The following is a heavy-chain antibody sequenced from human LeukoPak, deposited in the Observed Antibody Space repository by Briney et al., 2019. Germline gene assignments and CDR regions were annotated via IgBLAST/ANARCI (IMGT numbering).Heavy chain of an antibody. CDR2: IIPIFGTA. J-gene: IGHJ4*02. V-gene: IGHV1-69*13. CDR1: GGTFSSYA. CDR3: ARENTAMVYYFDY. Sequence: SVKVSCKASGGTFSSYAISWVRQAPGQGLEWMGGIIPIFGTANHAQKFQGRVTITADESTSTAYMELSSLRSEDTAVYYCARENTAMVYYFDYWGQGTLVTVSS. D-gene: IGHD5-18*01.